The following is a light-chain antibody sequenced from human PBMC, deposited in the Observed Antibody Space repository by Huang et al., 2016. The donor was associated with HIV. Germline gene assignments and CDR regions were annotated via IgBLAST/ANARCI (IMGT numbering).Light chain of an antibody. Sequence: DIQMTQSPSSLSASVGDRVTITCRASQSISSYLNWDQQKPGKAPTLLIYAASSLQSGVPSRFSGSGSGTDFTLTISSPQPEDFATYYCQQSYSTPWTFGQGTKVEIK. CDR3: QQSYSTPWT. CDR1: QSISSY. CDR2: AAS. V-gene: IGKV1-39*01. J-gene: IGKJ1*01.